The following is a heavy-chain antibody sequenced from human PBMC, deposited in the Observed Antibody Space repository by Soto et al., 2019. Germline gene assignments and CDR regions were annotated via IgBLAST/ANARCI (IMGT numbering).Heavy chain of an antibody. CDR1: GGSFSAYY. Sequence: SETLSLTSDVYGGSFSAYYWGWIRQPPGKGLEWIGEINHSGSTHNNPSLKSRVTISVDTSKNQCSLMRSSVTDEDTAVYYCARWEYYGSGSYYYYGMDVWGQGTTVTVS. CDR3: ARWEYYGSGSYYYYGMDV. J-gene: IGHJ6*02. D-gene: IGHD3-10*01. V-gene: IGHV4-34*01. CDR2: INHSGST.